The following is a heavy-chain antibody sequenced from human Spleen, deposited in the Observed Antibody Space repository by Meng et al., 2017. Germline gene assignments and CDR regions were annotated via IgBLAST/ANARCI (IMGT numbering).Heavy chain of an antibody. J-gene: IGHJ3*02. CDR1: GGSFSGYY. Sequence: SQTLSLTCAVYGGSFSGYYWSWIRQPPGKGLEWIGEINHSGSTNYNPSLKSRVTMSVDTSKNQFSLKLSSVTAADTAVYYCARARVEGADILTGHDAFDIWGQGTMVTVSS. CDR3: ARARVEGADILTGHDAFDI. V-gene: IGHV4-34*01. CDR2: INHSGST. D-gene: IGHD3-9*01.